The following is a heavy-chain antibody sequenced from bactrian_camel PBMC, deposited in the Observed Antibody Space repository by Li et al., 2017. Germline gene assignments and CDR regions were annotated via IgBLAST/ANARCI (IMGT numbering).Heavy chain of an antibody. D-gene: IGHD6*01. CDR1: GSIFSMCA. J-gene: IGHJ4*01. CDR2: ISSDGTT. Sequence: VESGGGSVQAGGSLKLSCVVSGSIFSMCAMGWYKQAPGKQPLERELIASISSDGTTTYTDSVKGRVTISQDYAKNTMYLQMNNLKTEDTAVYYCAPAGRSYVDINCRARLGQGTQVTVS. V-gene: IGHV3S53*01.